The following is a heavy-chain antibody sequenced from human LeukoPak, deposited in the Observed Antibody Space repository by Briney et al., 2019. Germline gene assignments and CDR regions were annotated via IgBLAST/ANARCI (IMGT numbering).Heavy chain of an antibody. CDR3: ARGGVGGWFRYYFDY. D-gene: IGHD6-19*01. Sequence: RAGGSLRLSCVASGFTFDDCAMHWARQTPGKGLEWVSGISYNGGKTGYADSVKGRFTISRDNAKNSLYLQMNSLRAEDTAVYYCARGGVGGWFRYYFDYWGQGTLVTVSS. CDR1: GFTFDDCA. CDR2: ISYNGGKT. V-gene: IGHV3-20*04. J-gene: IGHJ4*02.